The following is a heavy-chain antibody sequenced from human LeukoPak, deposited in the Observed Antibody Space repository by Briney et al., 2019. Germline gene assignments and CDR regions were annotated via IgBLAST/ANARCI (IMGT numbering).Heavy chain of an antibody. CDR1: GYSFTSYW. CDR3: ARCRPFFDP. CDR2: FYPGDSDT. V-gene: IGHV5-51*01. J-gene: IGHJ5*02. Sequence: GESLKISCKASGYSFTSYWIGWVRQMPGKGLEWMGIFYPGDSDTRYSPSFQGQVTIPADKSISTAYLQWSSLKASDTAIYYCARCRPFFDPWGQGTLVTVSS.